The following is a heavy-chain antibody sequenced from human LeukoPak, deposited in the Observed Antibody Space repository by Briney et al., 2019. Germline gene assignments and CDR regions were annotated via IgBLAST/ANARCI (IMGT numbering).Heavy chain of an antibody. D-gene: IGHD6-13*01. J-gene: IGHJ6*02. CDR1: GYTFTSYG. Sequence: GASVKVSCKASGYTFTSYGISWVRQAPGQGLEWMGWISAYNGNTNYAQKLQGRVTMTTDTSTSTAYMELRSLRSDDTAVYYCARALAAAPYYYYGMDVWGQGTTVTVSS. CDR2: ISAYNGNT. CDR3: ARALAAAPYYYYGMDV. V-gene: IGHV1-18*01.